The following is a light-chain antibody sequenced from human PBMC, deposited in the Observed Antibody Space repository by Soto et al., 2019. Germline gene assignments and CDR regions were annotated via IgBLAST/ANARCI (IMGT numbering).Light chain of an antibody. V-gene: IGLV2-8*01. CDR1: SSDVGGHNY. J-gene: IGLJ2*01. CDR3: SSYAASNSVV. Sequence: QSALTQPPSASGSPGQSVTISCTGTSSDVGGHNYVSWYQQHPGKAPKLMIFEVSKRPSGVPDRFSGSKSGNTASLTVSGLQAEDEADYYCSSYAASNSVVFGGGTKLTVL. CDR2: EVS.